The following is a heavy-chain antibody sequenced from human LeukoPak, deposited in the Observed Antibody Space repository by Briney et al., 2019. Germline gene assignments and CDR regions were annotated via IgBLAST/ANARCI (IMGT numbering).Heavy chain of an antibody. CDR3: ARGVRTYYYDSSGYNNWFDP. Sequence: ASVKVSCKASGGTFSSYAISWVRQAPGQGLEWMGGIIAIFGTANYAEKFQGRVTITKEESTSTAYMELSSLRSEDTAVYYCARGVRTYYYDSSGYNNWFDPWGQGTLVTVSS. CDR1: GGTFSSYA. J-gene: IGHJ5*02. D-gene: IGHD3-22*01. V-gene: IGHV1-69*05. CDR2: IIAIFGTA.